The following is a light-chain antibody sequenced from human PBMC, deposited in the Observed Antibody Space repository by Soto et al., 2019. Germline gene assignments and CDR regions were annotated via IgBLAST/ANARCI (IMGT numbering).Light chain of an antibody. CDR3: QQYNSYSRT. CDR1: QSISSW. CDR2: DAS. V-gene: IGKV1-5*01. J-gene: IGKJ1*01. Sequence: DIQMTQSPSTLSASVGDRVTITCRASQSISSWLAWYQQKPGKAPKLLIYDASSLESGVPSRFSSSGSGTEFTLTISSLQPDDFATYYGQQYNSYSRTFGQGTKVDIK.